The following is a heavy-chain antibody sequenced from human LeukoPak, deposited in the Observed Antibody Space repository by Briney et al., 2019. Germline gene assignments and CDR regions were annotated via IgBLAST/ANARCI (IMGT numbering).Heavy chain of an antibody. CDR2: IGTAGDT. CDR1: GFTFSNYG. J-gene: IGHJ4*02. V-gene: IGHV3-13*01. D-gene: IGHD6-13*01. CDR3: ASSPAYSSSWEAIDN. Sequence: GGSLRLSCAASGFTFSNYGMHWVRQAAGKGLEWVSAIGTAGDTYYSASVRGRFTISRENARNSLFLQMSGLSAGDTAVYYCASSPAYSSSWEAIDNWGQGTLVTVSS.